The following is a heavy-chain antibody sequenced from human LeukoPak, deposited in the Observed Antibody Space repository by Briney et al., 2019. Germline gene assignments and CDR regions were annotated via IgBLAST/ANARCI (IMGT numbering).Heavy chain of an antibody. J-gene: IGHJ4*02. CDR1: GYSFTSYE. CDR2: ISAYNGNT. CDR3: ARDLGSSGPDLGYFDY. D-gene: IGHD6-19*01. Sequence: GASVKVSCKASGYSFTSYEINWVRQAPGPGLEWMGWISAYNGNTNYAQKFQGRDTLTTDTSTSTTYMELRSLRSDDTAVYYCARDLGSSGPDLGYFDYWGQGTLVTVSS. V-gene: IGHV1-18*01.